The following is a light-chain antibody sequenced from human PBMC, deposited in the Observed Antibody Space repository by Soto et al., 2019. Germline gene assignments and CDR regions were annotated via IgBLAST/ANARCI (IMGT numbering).Light chain of an antibody. CDR2: DAS. Sequence: DIQMTQSPYTLSASVGDRVTITCRASQSISSWLAWYQQKPGKAPKLLISDASNLQSGVPSRFSGSGSGTEFTLTIISLQPDDIATYYCQQYNTYWTFGQGTKV. V-gene: IGKV1-5*01. CDR1: QSISSW. CDR3: QQYNTYWT. J-gene: IGKJ1*01.